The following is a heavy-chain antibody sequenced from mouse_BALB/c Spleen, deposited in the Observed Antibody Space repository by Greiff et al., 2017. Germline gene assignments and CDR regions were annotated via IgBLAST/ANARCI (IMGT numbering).Heavy chain of an antibody. CDR1: GYTFTDYN. D-gene: IGHD2-14*01. J-gene: IGHJ3*01. CDR2: INPNNGGT. V-gene: IGHV1-18*01. Sequence: VQLQQSGPELVKPGASVKIPCKASGYTFTDYNMDWVKQSHGKSLEWIGDINPNNGGTIYNQKFKGKATLTVDKSSSTAYMELRSLTSEETAVYYCARRSYRYDGAWFAYWGQGTLVTVSA. CDR3: ARRSYRYDGAWFAY.